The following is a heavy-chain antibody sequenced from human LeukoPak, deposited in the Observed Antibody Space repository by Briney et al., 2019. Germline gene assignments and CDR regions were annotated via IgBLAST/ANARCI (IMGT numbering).Heavy chain of an antibody. CDR1: GFTFSSYA. D-gene: IGHD2-2*01. CDR3: ARDYVVVPAATTVYYYYGMDV. J-gene: IGHJ6*02. V-gene: IGHV3-30-3*01. Sequence: PGGSLRLSCAASGFTFSSYAMHWVRQAPGKGLEWVAVISYDGSNKYYADSVKGRFTISRDNSKNTLYLQMNSLRAEDTAVYYCARDYVVVPAATTVYYYYGMDVWGQGTTVTVSS. CDR2: ISYDGSNK.